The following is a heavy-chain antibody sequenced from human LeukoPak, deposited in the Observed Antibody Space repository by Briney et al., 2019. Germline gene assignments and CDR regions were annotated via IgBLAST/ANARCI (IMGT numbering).Heavy chain of an antibody. Sequence: PGGSLRLSCAASGFTFSSYWMHWVRQAPGKGLVWVSRINSDGSSTTYADSVRGRFTISRDNAKNTLYLQMNSLTAEDTAVYYCARGIVGRTQYYYYYMDVWGKGTTVTVSS. CDR1: GFTFSSYW. CDR2: INSDGSST. V-gene: IGHV3-74*01. CDR3: ARGIVGRTQYYYYYMDV. J-gene: IGHJ6*03. D-gene: IGHD1-26*01.